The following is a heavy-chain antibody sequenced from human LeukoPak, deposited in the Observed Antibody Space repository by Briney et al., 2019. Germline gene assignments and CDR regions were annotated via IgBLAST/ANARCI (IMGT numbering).Heavy chain of an antibody. CDR2: IYSGGST. CDR3: AGDTSREGEPRFDY. J-gene: IGHJ4*02. CDR1: GFTVSSNY. Sequence: PGGSLRLSCAASGFTVSSNYTSWVRQAPGKGLEWVSVIYSGGSTYYADSVKGRFTISRDNSKNTLYLQMNSLRAEDTAVYYCAGDTSREGEPRFDYWGQGTLVTVSS. D-gene: IGHD5-24*01. V-gene: IGHV3-53*01.